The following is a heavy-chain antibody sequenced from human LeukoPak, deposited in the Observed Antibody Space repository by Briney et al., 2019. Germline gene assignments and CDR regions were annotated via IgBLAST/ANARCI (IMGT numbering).Heavy chain of an antibody. D-gene: IGHD3-10*01. Sequence: GGSLRLSCAASGFTFSSYGMHWVRQAPGKGLEWEAVISYDGSNKYYADSVKGRFTISRDNSKNTLYLQMNSLRAEDTAVYYCAHSMVRGVITEFDYWGQGTLVTVSS. CDR1: GFTFSSYG. CDR3: AHSMVRGVITEFDY. J-gene: IGHJ4*02. CDR2: ISYDGSNK. V-gene: IGHV3-30*03.